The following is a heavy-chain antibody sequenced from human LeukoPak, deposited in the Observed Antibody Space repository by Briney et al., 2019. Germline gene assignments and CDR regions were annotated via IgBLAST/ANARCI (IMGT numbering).Heavy chain of an antibody. D-gene: IGHD6-6*01. V-gene: IGHV4-4*07. CDR1: GGSIGPYY. CDR3: ARDHSSSSWMDAFEI. J-gene: IGHJ3*02. CDR2: IYTTGTA. Sequence: KPSETLSLTCLLSGGSIGPYYWSWIRQAAGKGPEWIGRIYTTGTADYSPSLKGRVFLSVDTSMNQFSLKVTSVTAADTAVYYCARDHSSSSWMDAFEIWGPGMKVIVSS.